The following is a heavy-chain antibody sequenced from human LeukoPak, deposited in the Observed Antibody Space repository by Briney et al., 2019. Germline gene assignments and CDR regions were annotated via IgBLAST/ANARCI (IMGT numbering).Heavy chain of an antibody. V-gene: IGHV4-59*08. CDR2: IYYSGST. Sequence: NPSETLSLTCTVSGGSISSYYWSWIRQPPGKGLEWIGYIYYSGSTNYNPSLKSRVTISVDTPKNQFSLKLSSVTAADTAVYYCARRSSSSSAIWFDPWGQGTLVTVSS. D-gene: IGHD6-6*01. CDR1: GGSISSYY. J-gene: IGHJ5*02. CDR3: ARRSSSSSAIWFDP.